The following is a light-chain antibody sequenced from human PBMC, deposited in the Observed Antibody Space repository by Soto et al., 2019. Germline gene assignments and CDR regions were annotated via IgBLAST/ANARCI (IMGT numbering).Light chain of an antibody. J-gene: IGKJ1*01. CDR1: QSVFSS. CDR3: QQYHNWPA. CDR2: GAA. V-gene: IGKV3-15*01. Sequence: EIVMTQSPATLSVSPGERATLSCRASQSVFSSLAWYQQKPGQAPRLLIYGAATRATGIPARFSGSGSETEFTLTISSLQSEDFAVYFCQQYHNWPAFGQGTKVDI.